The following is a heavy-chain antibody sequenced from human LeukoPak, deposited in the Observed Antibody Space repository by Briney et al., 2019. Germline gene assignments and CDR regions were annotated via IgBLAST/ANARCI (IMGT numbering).Heavy chain of an antibody. Sequence: GASVKVSCKASGYTFTSYGISWVRQAPGQGLEWMGWISAYNGNTNYAQKLQGRVTMTTDTSTSTAYMELRSLRSDDTAVYYCARDRWHDFWSGYPDWYFDLWGRGTLVTVSS. V-gene: IGHV1-18*01. CDR3: ARDRWHDFWSGYPDWYFDL. CDR2: ISAYNGNT. J-gene: IGHJ2*01. CDR1: GYTFTSYG. D-gene: IGHD3-3*01.